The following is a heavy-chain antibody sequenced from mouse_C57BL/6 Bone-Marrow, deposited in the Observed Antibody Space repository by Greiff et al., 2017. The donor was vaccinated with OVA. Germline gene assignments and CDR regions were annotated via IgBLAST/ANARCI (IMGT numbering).Heavy chain of an antibody. Sequence: QVQLQQSGAELVRPGASVKLSCKASGYTFTSYGISWVKQRTGKGLEWIGEIYPRSGNTYYNEKFKGKATLTADKSSSTAYMELRSLTSEDSAVYVCSPGPLLPSAGFADWGQGTLVTVSA. V-gene: IGHV1-81*01. J-gene: IGHJ3*01. CDR1: GYTFTSYG. CDR3: SPGPLLPSAGFAD. CDR2: IYPRSGNT. D-gene: IGHD1-1*01.